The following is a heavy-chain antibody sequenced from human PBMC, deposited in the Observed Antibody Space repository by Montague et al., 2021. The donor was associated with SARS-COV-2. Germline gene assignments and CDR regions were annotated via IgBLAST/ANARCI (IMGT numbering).Heavy chain of an antibody. V-gene: IGHV4-39*01. CDR1: GGSVSSSGYY. CDR3: ARQRRGGLVVAAPNCFDP. D-gene: IGHD2-15*01. CDR2: IYFSGSS. Sequence: SETLSLTCTVSGGSVSSSGYYWGWIRQPPGKGLEWIGSIYFSGSSYYXPSLKSRVSIAVDTSRNQFSLRLSSVTSADTAVYYCARQRRGGLVVAAPNCFDPWGQGTLVTVSS. J-gene: IGHJ5*02.